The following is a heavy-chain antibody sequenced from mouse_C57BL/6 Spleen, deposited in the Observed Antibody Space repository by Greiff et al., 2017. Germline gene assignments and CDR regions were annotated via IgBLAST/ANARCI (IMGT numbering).Heavy chain of an antibody. CDR2: IYPGDGDT. CDR1: GYAFSSYW. Sequence: QVQLQQSGAELVKPGASVKISCKASGYAFSSYWMNWVKQRPGKGLEWIGQIYPGDGDTNYNGKFKGKATLTADKSSSTAYMQLSSLTSEASAVYFCARWGASSAWFAYWGQGTLVTVSA. J-gene: IGHJ3*01. V-gene: IGHV1-80*01. CDR3: ARWGASSAWFAY. D-gene: IGHD1-1*01.